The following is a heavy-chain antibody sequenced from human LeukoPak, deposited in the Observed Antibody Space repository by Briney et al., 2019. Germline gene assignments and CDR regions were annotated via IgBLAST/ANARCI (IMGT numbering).Heavy chain of an antibody. CDR1: GGSISSSNW. CDR3: ARASCSSTSCYAKPVGWFDP. CDR2: FYHGGNT. Sequence: ETLSLTCAVSGGSISSSNWWSWVRQPPGKGLEWVGEFYHGGNTNYNPSLKGRFTISVDKSKNQFSLKLSSVTAADTAVYYCARASCSSTSCYAKPVGWFDPWGQGTLVTVSS. D-gene: IGHD2-2*01. J-gene: IGHJ5*02. V-gene: IGHV4-4*02.